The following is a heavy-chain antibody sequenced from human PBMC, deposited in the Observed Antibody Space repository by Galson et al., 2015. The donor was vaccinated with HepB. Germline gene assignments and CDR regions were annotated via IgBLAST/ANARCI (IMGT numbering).Heavy chain of an antibody. CDR1: RFTFSDYY. D-gene: IGHD4-17*01. J-gene: IGHJ4*02. V-gene: IGHV3-11*06. CDR2: ISGGATHT. Sequence: SLRLSCAASRFTFSDYYMTWIRQAPGKGLEWLSYISGGATHTNYANSVKGRFTISRDNAKNSLYLHMRGLRDDDTAVYYCARVAHSDYGDHAHFDYWGQGTLVTVSS. CDR3: ARVAHSDYGDHAHFDY.